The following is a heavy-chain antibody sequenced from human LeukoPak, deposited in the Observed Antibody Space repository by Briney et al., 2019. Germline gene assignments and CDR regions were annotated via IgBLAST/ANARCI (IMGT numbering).Heavy chain of an antibody. CDR3: ARDRGEWEFDY. CDR1: GFSFSDAW. Sequence: GGSHRLSCAASGFSFSDAWMSWVRQIPGKGLEWVSSITRSSSYINYADSVRGRFTISRDNAKNSLYLQMNSLRAEDTAVYYCARDRGEWEFDYWGQGTLVTVSS. V-gene: IGHV3-21*01. D-gene: IGHD1-26*01. J-gene: IGHJ4*02. CDR2: ITRSSSYI.